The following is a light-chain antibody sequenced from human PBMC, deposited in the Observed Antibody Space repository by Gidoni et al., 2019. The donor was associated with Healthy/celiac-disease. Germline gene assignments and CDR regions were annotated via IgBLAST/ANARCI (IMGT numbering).Light chain of an antibody. J-gene: IGLJ3*02. CDR1: SSNIGSNT. CDR2: SIN. V-gene: IGLV1-44*01. Sequence: QSLLTQPPPASVTPAHGVTISCSGSSSNIGSNTVNCAQQLPQPPPKPLIYSINYRPTGVPGRFSGSKSGTSGTLAISALQSEDEADYYCEAWDECLNGWVFGGGTKLTVL. CDR3: EAWDECLNGWV.